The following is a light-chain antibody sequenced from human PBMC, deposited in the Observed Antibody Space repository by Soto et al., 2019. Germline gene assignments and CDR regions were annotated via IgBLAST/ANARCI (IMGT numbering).Light chain of an antibody. CDR1: SSDVGAYNC. CDR3: SSYVGSDNFRI. Sequence: QSALTQPPSASGSPGQSVTISCTGTSSDVGAYNCVSWYQQYPGKAPKLMIYDVDKRPSGVPHRFSGSKSGNTASLTVSGLQAEDEADYYCSSYVGSDNFRIFGTGTKVTVL. V-gene: IGLV2-8*01. J-gene: IGLJ1*01. CDR2: DVD.